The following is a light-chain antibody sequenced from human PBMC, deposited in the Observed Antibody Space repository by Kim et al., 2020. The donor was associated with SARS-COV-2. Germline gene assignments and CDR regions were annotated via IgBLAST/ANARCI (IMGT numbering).Light chain of an antibody. J-gene: IGKJ4*01. CDR2: DAS. CDR3: QQHATWPPALT. V-gene: IGKV3-11*01. Sequence: PGERATLACRASQSINIDVAWYQQKPGRAHRLLIYDASKRVSGVPARFSGSGSGIDFALTINGLEPEDFAVYYCQQHATWPPALTFGGGTKVDIK. CDR1: QSINID.